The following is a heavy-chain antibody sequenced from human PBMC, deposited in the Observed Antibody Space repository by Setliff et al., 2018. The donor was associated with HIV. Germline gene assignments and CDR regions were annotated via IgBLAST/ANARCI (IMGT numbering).Heavy chain of an antibody. D-gene: IGHD3-3*01. V-gene: IGHV1-2*02. CDR2: INPNSGGT. CDR3: ARGTDFWSGSSNFDY. CDR1: GYTFTAYY. J-gene: IGHJ4*02. Sequence: RASVKVSCKASGYTFTAYYMHWVRQAPGQGLEWMGWINPNSGGTNYAQKFRGRVTMTRDTSINTAHMYLSSLRSDDTAIYFCARGTDFWSGSSNFDYWGQGTQVTVSS.